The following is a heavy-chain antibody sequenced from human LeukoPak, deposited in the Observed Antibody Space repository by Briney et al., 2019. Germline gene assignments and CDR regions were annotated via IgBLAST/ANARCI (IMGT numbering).Heavy chain of an antibody. CDR2: ISSSGYTI. J-gene: IGHJ6*03. D-gene: IGHD6-13*01. Sequence: PGGSLRLSCAASGFTFSDYYMNWIRQAPGKGLEWVSYISSSGYTISYADSVKGRFTISRDNAKKSAFLQMNSLRAEDTAVYYCARAEAAGVTMDVRGKGTTVTVSS. CDR1: GFTFSDYY. CDR3: ARAEAAGVTMDV. V-gene: IGHV3-11*04.